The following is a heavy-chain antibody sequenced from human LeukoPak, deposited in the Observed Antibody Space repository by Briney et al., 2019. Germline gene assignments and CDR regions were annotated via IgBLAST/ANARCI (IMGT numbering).Heavy chain of an antibody. CDR1: GFTLSTNA. D-gene: IGHD1-26*01. V-gene: IGHV3-23*01. J-gene: IGHJ4*02. CDR2: ISGSGAST. Sequence: GGSLRLSCSTSGFTLSTNAMSWVRQAPGKGLEWISGISGSGASTYYADSVKGRFTISRDDSRNTLYLQMNSLRGDDTAVYYCAKDVGKWESLHFFDYWGQGTLVTVSS. CDR3: AKDVGKWESLHFFDY.